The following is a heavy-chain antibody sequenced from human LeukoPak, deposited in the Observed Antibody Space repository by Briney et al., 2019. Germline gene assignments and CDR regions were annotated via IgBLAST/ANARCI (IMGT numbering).Heavy chain of an antibody. V-gene: IGHV3-53*01. CDR2: IYSGGGT. CDR1: GFTVSSNY. CDR3: AREMATIRGGRTWQLDL. J-gene: IGHJ2*01. Sequence: PGGSLRLSCAASGFTVSSNYMSGVRHSPGKGLECVSVIYSGGGTYYADSVKGRFTISRDNSKNTLNLQMNSLRAEDTAVYYCAREMATIRGGRTWQLDLWGRGTLVTVSS. D-gene: IGHD5-24*01.